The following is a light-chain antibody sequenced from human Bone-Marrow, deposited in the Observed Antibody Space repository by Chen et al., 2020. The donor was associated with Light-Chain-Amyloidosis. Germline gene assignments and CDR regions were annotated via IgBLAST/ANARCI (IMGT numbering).Light chain of an antibody. Sequence: NFMLTQPHSVSESPGKTVIISCTRSSGSIATNYVQWYQQRPGSSPTTVIYEDDQSPSGVPDWLSGSIDRSSNSASLTISGLKTEDEADYYCQSYQGSSQGVFGGGTKLTVL. CDR3: QSYQGSSQGV. CDR1: SGSIATNY. CDR2: EDD. J-gene: IGLJ3*02. V-gene: IGLV6-57*01.